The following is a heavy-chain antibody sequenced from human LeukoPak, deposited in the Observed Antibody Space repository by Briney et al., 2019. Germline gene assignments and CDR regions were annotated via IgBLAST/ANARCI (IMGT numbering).Heavy chain of an antibody. CDR1: GFTFSSYS. J-gene: IGHJ4*02. CDR2: ISSSSSYI. Sequence: PGGSLRLSCAASGFTFSSYSMNWVRQAPGKGLEWVSSISSSSSYIYYADLVKGRFTISRDNAKNSLYLQMNSLRAEDTAVYYCAREIAYYYDSSSDNFDYWGQGTLVTVSS. V-gene: IGHV3-21*01. D-gene: IGHD3-22*01. CDR3: AREIAYYYDSSSDNFDY.